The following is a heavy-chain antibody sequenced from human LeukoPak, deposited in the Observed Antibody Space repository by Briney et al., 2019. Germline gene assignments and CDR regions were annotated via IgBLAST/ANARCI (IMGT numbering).Heavy chain of an antibody. CDR3: ARDGDYDFWSGPYYYMDV. CDR1: GFTFSSYS. Sequence: GGSLRLSCAASGFTFSSYSMNWVRQAPGKGLEWVSSISSSSSYIYYADSVKGRFTISRDNAKNSLYLQMNSLRAEDTAVYYCARDGDYDFWSGPYYYMDVWGKGTTVTVSS. CDR2: ISSSSSYI. D-gene: IGHD3-3*01. J-gene: IGHJ6*03. V-gene: IGHV3-21*01.